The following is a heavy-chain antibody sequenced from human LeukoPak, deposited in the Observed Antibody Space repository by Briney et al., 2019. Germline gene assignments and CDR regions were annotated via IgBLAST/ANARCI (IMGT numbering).Heavy chain of an antibody. J-gene: IGHJ4*02. Sequence: ASVKVSCKASGYTFTSYDINWVRQAPGQGLEWMGWMNPNSGNTGYAQKFQGRVTMTRNTSISTAYMELSSLRSEDTAVYYCARACGYSYGYALGYWGQGTLVTVSS. CDR1: GYTFTSYD. CDR2: MNPNSGNT. CDR3: ARACGYSYGYALGY. D-gene: IGHD5-18*01. V-gene: IGHV1-8*02.